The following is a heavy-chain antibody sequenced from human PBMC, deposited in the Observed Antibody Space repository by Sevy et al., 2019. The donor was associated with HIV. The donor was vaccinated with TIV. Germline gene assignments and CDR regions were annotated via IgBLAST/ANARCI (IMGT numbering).Heavy chain of an antibody. CDR2: ITRNSYEAYGGKT. CDR3: TRGLATADTPEYYFDY. D-gene: IGHD5-12*01. J-gene: IGHJ4*02. V-gene: IGHV3-49*03. CDR1: GFTFDDYA. Sequence: GGSLRLSCTTSGFTFDDYAMSWFRQAPGKGLEWVAFITRNSYEAYGGKTDYAASVKGRFIISRDDSKSFAYLQMNSLKTEDTAVYYCTRGLATADTPEYYFDYWGQGTLVTVSS.